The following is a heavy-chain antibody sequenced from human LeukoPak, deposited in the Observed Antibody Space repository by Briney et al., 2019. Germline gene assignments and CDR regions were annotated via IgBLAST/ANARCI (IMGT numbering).Heavy chain of an antibody. Sequence: GSLRLSCAASGFMFNDYYMSWIRQAPGKGLEWVANIKQDGSEKYYVDSVKGRFTISRDNAKNSLYLQMNSLKAEDTAVYYCARDYDYYYYYMDVWGKGTTVTVSS. CDR2: IKQDGSEK. CDR1: GFMFNDYY. D-gene: IGHD3-16*01. V-gene: IGHV3-7*01. CDR3: ARDYDYYYYYMDV. J-gene: IGHJ6*03.